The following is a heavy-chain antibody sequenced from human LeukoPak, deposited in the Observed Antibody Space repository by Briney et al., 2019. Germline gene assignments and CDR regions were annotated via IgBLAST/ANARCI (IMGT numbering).Heavy chain of an antibody. V-gene: IGHV4-38-2*01. CDR3: ARGYSSSWYGVYFDY. J-gene: IGHJ4*02. CDR1: GFTFSDYY. Sequence: PGGSLRLSCAASGFTFSDYYMSWIRQPPGKGLEWIGSIYYSGSTYYNPSLKSRVTISVDTSKNQFSLKLSSVTAADTAVYYCARGYSSSWYGVYFDYWGQGTLVTVSS. D-gene: IGHD6-13*01. CDR2: IYYSGST.